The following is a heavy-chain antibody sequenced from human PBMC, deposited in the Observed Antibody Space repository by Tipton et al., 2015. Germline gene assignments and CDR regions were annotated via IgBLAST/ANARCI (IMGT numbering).Heavy chain of an antibody. CDR1: GFTFSNYS. V-gene: IGHV3-48*02. J-gene: IGHJ4*02. CDR2: ITGSSRTI. Sequence: SLRLSCAASGFTFSNYSMNWVRQAPGKGLEWVSYITGSSRTIYYADSVKGRFTISRDNAKNSLYLQMNSLRDEDTAVYYCARRLPYFEWSKVYYFDFWGQGSPVTVS. CDR3: ARRLPYFEWSKVYYFDF. D-gene: IGHD3-9*01.